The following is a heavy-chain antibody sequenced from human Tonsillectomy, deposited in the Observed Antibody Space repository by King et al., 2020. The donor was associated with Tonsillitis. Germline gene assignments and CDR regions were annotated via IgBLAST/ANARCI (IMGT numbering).Heavy chain of an antibody. V-gene: IGHV4-39*01. J-gene: IGHJ4*02. Sequence: LQLQESGPGLVKPSETLSLTCTVSGGSIGSSRYYWGWIRQPPGKGLEWIGSIYYSGSTYYNPSLKSRVTISVDTSKNQFSLKLNSVTAADTAVYYCARPTAVAGTGVDYWGRGTLVTVSS. D-gene: IGHD6-19*01. CDR3: ARPTAVAGTGVDY. CDR1: GGSIGSSRYY. CDR2: IYYSGST.